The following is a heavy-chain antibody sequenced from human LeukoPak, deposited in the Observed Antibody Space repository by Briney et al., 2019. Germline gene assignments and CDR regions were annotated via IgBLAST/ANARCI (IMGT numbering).Heavy chain of an antibody. CDR1: GFTFSSYG. CDR2: ISYDGSNK. J-gene: IGHJ6*02. D-gene: IGHD5-12*01. Sequence: GGSLRLSCAASGFTFSSYGMHWVRQAPGKGLEWVAVISYDGSNKYYADSVKGRFTISRDNSKNTLYLQMNSLRAEDTAVYYCAKEEILDSGYGYYYYYGMDVWGQGTTVTVSS. V-gene: IGHV3-30*18. CDR3: AKEEILDSGYGYYYYYGMDV.